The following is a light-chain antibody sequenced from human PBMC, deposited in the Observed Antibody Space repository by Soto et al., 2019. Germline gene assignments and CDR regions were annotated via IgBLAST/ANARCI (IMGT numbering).Light chain of an antibody. CDR2: GAS. Sequence: EILLTQSPGTLSLSPGERATLSRRASQSVSSNLAWYQQKPGQAPRLLIYGASTRATGIPARFSGSGSGTEFTLTISSLQSEDFAVYYCQQYNNWFTFGQGTRLEIK. CDR3: QQYNNWFT. J-gene: IGKJ5*01. CDR1: QSVSSN. V-gene: IGKV3-15*01.